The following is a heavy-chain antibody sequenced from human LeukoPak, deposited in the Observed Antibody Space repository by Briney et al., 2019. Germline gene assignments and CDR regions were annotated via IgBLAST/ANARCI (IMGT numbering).Heavy chain of an antibody. CDR1: GSTFTSYA. Sequence: GGSLRLSCAASGSTFTSYAMTWVRQAPGKGLEWVSAISGSGGSTYYADSVKGRFTISRDNSKNTLYLQMNSLRAEDTAVYYCAKDPNSGSYFDYWGQGTLVTVSS. V-gene: IGHV3-23*01. CDR3: AKDPNSGSYFDY. D-gene: IGHD1-26*01. CDR2: ISGSGGST. J-gene: IGHJ4*02.